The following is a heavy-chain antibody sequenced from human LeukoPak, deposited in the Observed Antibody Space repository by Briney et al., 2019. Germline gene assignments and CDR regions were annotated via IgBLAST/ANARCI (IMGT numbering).Heavy chain of an antibody. D-gene: IGHD6-13*01. V-gene: IGHV3-21*06. CDR3: ARAGGYSSLHAAFDI. J-gene: IGHJ3*02. Sequence: GGSLRLSCAASGFSFSSYRMNWVRQAPGKGLEWVSSVSNSGDYIHYADSVKGRFTISRDNSKNSLYLQMNSLRAEDTAVYYCARAGGYSSLHAAFDIWGQGTMVTVSS. CDR2: VSNSGDYI. CDR1: GFSFSSYR.